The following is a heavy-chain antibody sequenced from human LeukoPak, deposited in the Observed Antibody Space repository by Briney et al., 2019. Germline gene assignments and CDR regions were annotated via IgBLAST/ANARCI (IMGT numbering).Heavy chain of an antibody. CDR3: ARGGVYGSGWYPYYFDY. Sequence: SETLSLTCAVSGYSISSGYYWGWIRQPPGKGLEWIGSIYHSGSTYYNPSLKSRVTISVDTSKNQFSLKLSSVTAADTAVYCCARGGVYGSGWYPYYFDYWGQGTLVTVSS. CDR2: IYHSGST. V-gene: IGHV4-38-2*01. J-gene: IGHJ4*02. CDR1: GYSISSGYY. D-gene: IGHD6-19*01.